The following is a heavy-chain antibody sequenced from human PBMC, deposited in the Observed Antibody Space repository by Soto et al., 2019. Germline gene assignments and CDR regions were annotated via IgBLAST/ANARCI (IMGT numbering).Heavy chain of an antibody. V-gene: IGHV4-4*07. D-gene: IGHD1-1*01. CDR1: GASISGFY. CDR2: IYATGTT. CDR3: VRDGTKTLRDWFDP. Sequence: SEPLSLTCTVPGASISGFYWSWIRKSAGKGLEWIGRIYATGTTDYNPSLKSRVMMSVDTSKKQFSLKLRSVTAADTAVYYCVRDGTKTLRDWFDPWGQGISVTVSS. J-gene: IGHJ5*02.